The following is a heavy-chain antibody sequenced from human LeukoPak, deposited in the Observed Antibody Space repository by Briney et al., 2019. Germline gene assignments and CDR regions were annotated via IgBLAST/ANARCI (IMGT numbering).Heavy chain of an antibody. D-gene: IGHD3-10*01. Sequence: GGSRRLSCAASGFTFSNFAMSWVRQAPGKGLECVSLISGNGGATYYADSVKGRFTISRDNSKSTLYLQMNSLRADDTAVYYCAKGSGSPYYFDYWGQGTLVTVSS. CDR1: GFTFSNFA. J-gene: IGHJ4*02. CDR2: ISGNGGAT. V-gene: IGHV3-23*01. CDR3: AKGSGSPYYFDY.